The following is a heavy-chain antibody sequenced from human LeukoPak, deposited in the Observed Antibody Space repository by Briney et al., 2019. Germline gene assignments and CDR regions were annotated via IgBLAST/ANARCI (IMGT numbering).Heavy chain of an antibody. CDR1: GYIFTELS. CDR2: FNPEDGET. D-gene: IGHD2-15*01. J-gene: IGHJ4*02. V-gene: IGHV1-24*01. CDR3: ARERSISGDSCYAS. Sequence: ASVKVSCKVSGYIFTELSMHWVRQAPGQGLEWMGGFNPEDGETFYAQKFQGRVTITRDTSASTAYMELSSLRSEDAAVYYCARERSISGDSCYASWGQGTLVTVSS.